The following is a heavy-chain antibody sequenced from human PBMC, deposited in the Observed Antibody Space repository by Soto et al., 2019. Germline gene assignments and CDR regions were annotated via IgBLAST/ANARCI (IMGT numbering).Heavy chain of an antibody. Sequence: ESGGGLVKPGGSLRLSCAASGFTFSSYSMNWVRQAPGKGLEWVSSISSSSSYIYYADSVKGRFTISRDNAKNSLYLQMNSLRAEDTAVYYCARANYYDSSGYYTRYYYYYGMDVWGQGTTVTVSS. CDR1: GFTFSSYS. CDR2: ISSSSSYI. CDR3: ARANYYDSSGYYTRYYYYYGMDV. D-gene: IGHD3-22*01. J-gene: IGHJ6*02. V-gene: IGHV3-21*01.